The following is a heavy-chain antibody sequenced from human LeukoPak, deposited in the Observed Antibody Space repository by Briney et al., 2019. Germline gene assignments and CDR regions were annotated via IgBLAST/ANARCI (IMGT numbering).Heavy chain of an antibody. CDR3: WRALEV. V-gene: IGHV3-7*01. CDR2: INQDGSEK. J-gene: IGHJ6*04. Sequence: PGGSLRLSCEVSGFMFRTYWMDWVRQAPGRGLEWVANINQDGSEKYYVDSVKGRFTISRDNTKNSLYLQMNSLRAEDTAVYYCWRALEVWGKGTTVTVSS. CDR1: GFMFRTYW.